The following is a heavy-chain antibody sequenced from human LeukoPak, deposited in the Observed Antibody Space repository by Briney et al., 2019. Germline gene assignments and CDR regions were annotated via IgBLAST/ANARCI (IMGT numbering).Heavy chain of an antibody. CDR1: GFTFSIHS. J-gene: IGHJ4*02. D-gene: IGHD5-24*01. CDR2: LSSSSSDI. Sequence: GGPLRLSCAASGFTFSIHSMNWVRQAPGKGLEWVSSLSSSSSDISYADSVTGRFSIYRDNAKNSLYLQLNSLRAEDTAVYYCARDWARDGYKITDYWGQGTLVTVSS. V-gene: IGHV3-21*01. CDR3: ARDWARDGYKITDY.